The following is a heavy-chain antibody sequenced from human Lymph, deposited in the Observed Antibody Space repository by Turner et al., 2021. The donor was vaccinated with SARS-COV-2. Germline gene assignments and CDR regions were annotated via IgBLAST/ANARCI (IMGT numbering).Heavy chain of an antibody. CDR1: GGTFSSYA. CDR3: ARGRLDSFGGGYYSWFDP. CDR2: IIPILGIA. Sequence: QVQLVQSGAEVQKPGSSVMVSCKASGGTFSSYAINWVRQAPGQGLEWMGRIIPILGIANYAQKFQGRVTITADKSTSTAYMELSSLRSEDTAVYYCARGRLDSFGGGYYSWFDPWGQGTLVTVSS. J-gene: IGHJ5*02. D-gene: IGHD1-26*01. V-gene: IGHV1-69*04.